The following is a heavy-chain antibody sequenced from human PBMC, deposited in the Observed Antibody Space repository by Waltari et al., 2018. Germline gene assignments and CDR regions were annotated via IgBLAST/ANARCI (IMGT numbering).Heavy chain of an antibody. CDR3: ARRVSTGWQYNYFDY. V-gene: IGHV4-38-2*01. Sequence: QVQLQESGPGLVKPSETLSLTCAVSGYSISSGYYWSWIRQPPGEGLEWIGCMHHSGTTYSNPALKSRVTISVDTSKNQFSLKLSSVTAADTAVYYFARRVSTGWQYNYFDYWGQGTPVTVSS. D-gene: IGHD6-25*01. CDR1: GYSISSGYY. J-gene: IGHJ4*02. CDR2: MHHSGTT.